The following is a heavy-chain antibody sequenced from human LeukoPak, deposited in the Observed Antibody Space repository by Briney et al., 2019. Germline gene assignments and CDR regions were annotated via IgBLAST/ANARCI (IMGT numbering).Heavy chain of an antibody. CDR3: AREEYHLVSLDP. CDR1: GYIFSDYG. J-gene: IGHJ5*02. V-gene: IGHV1-18*01. CDR2: ISAYNGNT. D-gene: IGHD2-2*01. Sequence: ASVKVSCKASGYIFSDYGVSWVRRAPGQGLEWMGWISAYNGNTDYAQNFQGRVTMTTDKSTRTAFLELRSLRPDDTAVYYCAREEYHLVSLDPWGQGTLVTVSS.